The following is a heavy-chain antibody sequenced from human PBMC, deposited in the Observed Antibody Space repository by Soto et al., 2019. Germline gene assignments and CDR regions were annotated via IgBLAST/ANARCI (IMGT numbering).Heavy chain of an antibody. Sequence: VQLVESGGGLIQPGGSLRLSCAASGFTFSSYAMHWVRQAPGKGLEWVAVISYDGSNKYYADSVKGRFTISRDNSKNTLYLQMNSLRAEDTAVYYCARAYYDSSGYYLWGQGTLVTVSS. D-gene: IGHD3-22*01. CDR2: ISYDGSNK. J-gene: IGHJ4*02. CDR3: ARAYYDSSGYYL. CDR1: GFTFSSYA. V-gene: IGHV3-30-3*01.